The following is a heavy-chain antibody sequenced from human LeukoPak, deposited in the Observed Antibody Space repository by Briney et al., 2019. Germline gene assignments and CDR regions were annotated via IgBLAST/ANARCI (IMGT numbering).Heavy chain of an antibody. CDR3: ARGGAGGRAFDI. CDR1: GKSVPSNSAA. CDR2: TYYRSKWYN. Sequence: SQTLPLTCVTFGKSVPSNSAAWNWTRHSPPRGIERLGRTYYRSKWYNDYAVSVKSRLTINPDTSKNQFSLQLNSVTPEDTAVYYCARGGAGGRAFDIWGQGTMVTVSS. V-gene: IGHV6-1*01. D-gene: IGHD2-15*01. J-gene: IGHJ3*02.